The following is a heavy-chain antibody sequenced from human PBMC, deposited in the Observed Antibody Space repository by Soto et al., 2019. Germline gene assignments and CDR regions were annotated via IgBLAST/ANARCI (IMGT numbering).Heavy chain of an antibody. CDR3: ARESYSSGWYNWFDP. D-gene: IGHD6-19*01. CDR1: GGSISSGGYY. V-gene: IGHV4-31*03. CDR2: LYYSGST. Sequence: QVQLQESGPGLVKPSQTLSLTCTVSGGSISSGGYYWSWIRQHPGKGLEWIGYLYYSGSTYYNPSRKSRVTISVDTSKNQFSLKLSSVTAADTAVYYCARESYSSGWYNWFDPWGQGTLVTVSS. J-gene: IGHJ5*02.